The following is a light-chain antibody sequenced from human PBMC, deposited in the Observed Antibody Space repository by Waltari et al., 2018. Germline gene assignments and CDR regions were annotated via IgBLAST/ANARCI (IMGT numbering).Light chain of an antibody. Sequence: EIVMTQSPATLSVSPGERATLSCRASQSVSSSLAWYQQKPGQSPQLLIYWASTRESGVPDRFIGSGSGTDFTLTISSLQAEDVAVYYCHQHYTTPWTFGQGTQVEL. J-gene: IGKJ1*01. V-gene: IGKV3-15*01. CDR2: WAS. CDR3: HQHYTTPWT. CDR1: QSVSSS.